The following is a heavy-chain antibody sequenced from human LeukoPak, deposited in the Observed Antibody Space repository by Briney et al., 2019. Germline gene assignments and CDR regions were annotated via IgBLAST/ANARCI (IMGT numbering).Heavy chain of an antibody. D-gene: IGHD3-10*01. J-gene: IGHJ4*02. CDR1: GGSISSYY. CDR3: ARGRGITMVRGEIPFDY. Sequence: SETLSLTCTVSGGSISSYYWSWIRQPPGKGLEWIGYIYYSGSTNYNPSLKSRVTISVDTSKNQFSLKLSSVTAADTAVYYCARGRGITMVRGEIPFDYWGQGTLVTVSS. V-gene: IGHV4-59*01. CDR2: IYYSGST.